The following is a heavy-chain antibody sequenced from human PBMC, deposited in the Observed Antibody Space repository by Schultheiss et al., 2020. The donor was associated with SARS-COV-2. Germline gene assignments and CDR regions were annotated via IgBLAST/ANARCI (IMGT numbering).Heavy chain of an antibody. J-gene: IGHJ5*02. CDR2: ISGSGGSA. D-gene: IGHD2-2*01. V-gene: IGHV3-23*01. Sequence: GESLKISCAASGFTFDDYAMHWVRQAPGKGLEWVSGISGSGGSAYYADSVKGRFTISRDNSKNTLYLQMNSLRAEDTAVYYCAGGGYCSSTSCQNWFDPWGQGTLVTVSS. CDR1: GFTFDDYA. CDR3: AGGGYCSSTSCQNWFDP.